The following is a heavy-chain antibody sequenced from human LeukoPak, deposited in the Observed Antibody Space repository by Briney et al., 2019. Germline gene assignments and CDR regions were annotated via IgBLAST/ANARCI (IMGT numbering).Heavy chain of an antibody. CDR1: GFTFSSYS. J-gene: IGHJ4*02. D-gene: IGHD2-2*02. CDR3: AKVGYCSSTSCYTEFDY. CDR2: ISSSSSYI. Sequence: GGSLRLSCAASGFTFSSYSMNWVRQAPGKGLKWVSSISSSSSYIYYADSVKGRFTISRDNAKNSLYLQMNSLRAEDTAVYYCAKVGYCSSTSCYTEFDYWGQGTLVTVSS. V-gene: IGHV3-21*01.